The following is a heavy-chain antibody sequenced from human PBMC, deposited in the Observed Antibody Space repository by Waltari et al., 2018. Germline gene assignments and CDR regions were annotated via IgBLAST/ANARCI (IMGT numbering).Heavy chain of an antibody. J-gene: IGHJ3*02. CDR1: GLPFSSYG. D-gene: IGHD4-17*01. Sequence: QVQLVESGGGVVQPGRSLRLSCAASGLPFSSYGMHWVRQAPGKGLEWVAVISYDGSNKYYADSVKGRFTISRDNSKNTLYLQMNSLRAEDTAVYYCAKDLWRDYDAFDIWGQGTMVTVSS. CDR2: ISYDGSNK. V-gene: IGHV3-30*18. CDR3: AKDLWRDYDAFDI.